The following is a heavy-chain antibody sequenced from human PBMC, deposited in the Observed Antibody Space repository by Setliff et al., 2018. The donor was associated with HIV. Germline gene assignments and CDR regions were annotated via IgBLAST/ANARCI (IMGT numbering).Heavy chain of an antibody. Sequence: SVKVSCKTSGGTFSSYAISWVRQALGQGLEWMGGIIPIFGTANYAQKFQGGVTITADESTITAYMELSSLRSEDTAVYYCARDHPDYGDFNDAFDIWGQGTMVT. V-gene: IGHV1-69*13. CDR1: GGTFSSYA. J-gene: IGHJ3*02. D-gene: IGHD4-17*01. CDR3: ARDHPDYGDFNDAFDI. CDR2: IIPIFGTA.